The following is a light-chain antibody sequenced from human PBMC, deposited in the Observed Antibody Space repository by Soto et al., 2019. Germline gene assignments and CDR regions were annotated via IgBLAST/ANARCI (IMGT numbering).Light chain of an antibody. V-gene: IGKV3-20*01. CDR2: GAS. CDR3: QQFGSSPLT. Sequence: EMVLTQSPGTLSLSPGERATLSCRASQSVSINYLAWYQQKPGQAPRLLIYGASIRATGIPDRFSGSGSGTHFTLTISRLEPEDFAVYYCQQFGSSPLTFGGGTKVEIK. CDR1: QSVSINY. J-gene: IGKJ4*01.